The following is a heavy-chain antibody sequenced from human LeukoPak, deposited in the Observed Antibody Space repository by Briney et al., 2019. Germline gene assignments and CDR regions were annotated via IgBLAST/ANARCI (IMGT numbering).Heavy chain of an antibody. CDR3: ARGVQSEP. V-gene: IGHV3-53*04. J-gene: IGHJ5*02. CDR2: IYSGGTT. Sequence: GGSLRLSCAASGFTVSNNYMSWVRQASGKGLEWVSVIYSGGTTFYADSVKGRFTISRHNSENTVYLQMNSLKPEDTAVYYCARGVQSEPWGQGTLVTVSS. CDR1: GFTVSNNY.